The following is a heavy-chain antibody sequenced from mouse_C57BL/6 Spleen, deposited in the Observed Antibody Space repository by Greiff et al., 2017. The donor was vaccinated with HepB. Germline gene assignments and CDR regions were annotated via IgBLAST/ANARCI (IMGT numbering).Heavy chain of an antibody. CDR1: GYAFTNYL. V-gene: IGHV1-54*01. J-gene: IGHJ2*01. Sequence: QVQLKESGAELVRPGTSVKVSCKASGYAFTNYLIEWVKQRPGQGLEWIGVINPGSGGTNYNEKFKGKATLTADKSSSTAYMQRSSLTSEDASVYFCARDYGSSGYYFYYWGQGTTLTVSS. D-gene: IGHD1-1*01. CDR3: ARDYGSSGYYFYY. CDR2: INPGSGGT.